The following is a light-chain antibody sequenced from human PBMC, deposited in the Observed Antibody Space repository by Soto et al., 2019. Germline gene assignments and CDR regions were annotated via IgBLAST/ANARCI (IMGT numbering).Light chain of an antibody. J-gene: IGKJ1*01. Sequence: IQLTQSPSFLSASLGDRVTITCRASQDISSFLAWYQQKPGKAPKLLIYAASTLQSGVPSRFSGSGSGTEFSLTISSLQPEDFATYYCQQINTYPPWTFGQGTKVDIK. CDR2: AAS. V-gene: IGKV1-9*01. CDR1: QDISSF. CDR3: QQINTYPPWT.